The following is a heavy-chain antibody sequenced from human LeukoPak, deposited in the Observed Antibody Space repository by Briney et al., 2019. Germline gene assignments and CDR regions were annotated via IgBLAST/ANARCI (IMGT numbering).Heavy chain of an antibody. Sequence: SVKVSCKASGGTFSSYAISWVRQAPGQGLEWMGGIIPIFGTANYAQKFQGRVTITADESTSTAYMELSSLRSEDTAVYYCASLSYYYDSSGYINWFDPWGQGTLVTVSS. J-gene: IGHJ5*02. D-gene: IGHD3-22*01. V-gene: IGHV1-69*13. CDR1: GGTFSSYA. CDR3: ASLSYYYDSSGYINWFDP. CDR2: IIPIFGTA.